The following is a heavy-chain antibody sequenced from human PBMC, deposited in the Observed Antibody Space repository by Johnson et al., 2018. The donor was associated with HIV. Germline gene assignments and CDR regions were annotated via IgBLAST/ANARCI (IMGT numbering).Heavy chain of an antibody. J-gene: IGHJ3*02. CDR1: GFTVSSNY. CDR3: ARRKATYDAFDI. CDR2: IYSGGST. Sequence: VQLVESGGGLVQPGGSLRLSCAASGFTVSSNYMSWVRQAPGKGLEWVSVIYSGGSTYYADFVKGRFTISRDNSKNTLYLQMGSLRAEDMAVYYCARRKATYDAFDIWGQGTMVTVSS. D-gene: IGHD1-26*01. V-gene: IGHV3-66*04.